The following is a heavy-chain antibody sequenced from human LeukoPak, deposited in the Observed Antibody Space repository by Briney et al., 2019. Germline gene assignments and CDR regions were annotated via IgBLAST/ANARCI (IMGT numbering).Heavy chain of an antibody. Sequence: SVKVSCKASGGTFSSYAISWVRQAPGQGLEWMGGIIPIFGTANYAQKFQGRVTITADESTSTAYMELSSLRSDDTAVYYCATLRLNSGYDWSDFDYWGQGTLVTVSS. D-gene: IGHD5-12*01. J-gene: IGHJ4*02. CDR1: GGTFSSYA. CDR2: IIPIFGTA. V-gene: IGHV1-69*13. CDR3: ATLRLNSGYDWSDFDY.